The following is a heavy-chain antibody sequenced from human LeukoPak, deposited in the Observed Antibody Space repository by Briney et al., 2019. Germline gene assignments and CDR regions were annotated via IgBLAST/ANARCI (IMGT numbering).Heavy chain of an antibody. Sequence: ASVKVSCKVSGYXLTELPIHWVRQAPGKGLEWMGGFDPEDGETIYAQKFQGRVTMTEDTSTDTAYMELSSLRSEDTAVYYCATDLGGSNYVFHYWGQGTLVTVSS. CDR3: ATDLGGSNYVFHY. CDR1: GYXLTELP. CDR2: FDPEDGET. D-gene: IGHD4-11*01. V-gene: IGHV1-24*01. J-gene: IGHJ4*02.